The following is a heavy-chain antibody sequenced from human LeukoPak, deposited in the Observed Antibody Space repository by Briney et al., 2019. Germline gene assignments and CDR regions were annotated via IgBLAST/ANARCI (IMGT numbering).Heavy chain of an antibody. CDR2: INPNSGGT. J-gene: IGHJ4*02. CDR3: ARDPHYSFYYYDSSGYHYFDY. CDR1: GYTFTGYY. V-gene: IGHV1-2*02. D-gene: IGHD3-22*01. Sequence: ASVKVSCKASGYTFTGYYMHWVRQAPGQGLEWMGWINPNSGGTYYAQKFQGRVTMTSDTSISTAYMELSRLRSDNTAVYYCARDPHYSFYYYDSSGYHYFDYWGQGTLVTVSS.